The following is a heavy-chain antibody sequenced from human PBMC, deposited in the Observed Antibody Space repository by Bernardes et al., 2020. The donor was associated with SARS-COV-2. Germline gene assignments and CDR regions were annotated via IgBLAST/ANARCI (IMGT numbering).Heavy chain of an antibody. CDR1: VFTFTSYA. Sequence: GSLRLSYAASVFTFTSYAMTWVRQAPGKGLEWVSIVGTGGGNTYYADSVKGRFTISRDNSRSTLYLQMTSLRAEDTALYYCAMRKSGANPFDSWGQGTLVTVSS. V-gene: IGHV3-23*01. J-gene: IGHJ4*02. CDR3: AMRKSGANPFDS. CDR2: VGTGGGNT. D-gene: IGHD2-15*01.